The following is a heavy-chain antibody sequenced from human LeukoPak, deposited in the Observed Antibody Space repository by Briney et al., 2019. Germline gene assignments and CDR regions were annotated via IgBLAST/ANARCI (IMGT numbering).Heavy chain of an antibody. CDR3: AKDLILGYSGYHRENWFDP. CDR2: ISGSGGST. J-gene: IGHJ5*02. CDR1: GFTFSSYW. Sequence: GGSLRLSCAASGFTFSSYWMSWVRQAPGKGLEWVSAISGSGGSTYHADSVKGRFTISRDNSKNTLYLQMNSLRAEDTAVYYCAKDLILGYSGYHRENWFDPWGQGTLVTVSS. D-gene: IGHD5-12*01. V-gene: IGHV3-23*01.